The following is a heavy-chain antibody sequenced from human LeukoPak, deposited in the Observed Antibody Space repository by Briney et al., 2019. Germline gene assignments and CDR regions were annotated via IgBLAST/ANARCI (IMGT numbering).Heavy chain of an antibody. CDR3: AGAPRATVTTDWFDP. Sequence: SETLSLTCTVSGGSISSGDYYWSWIRQPPGKGLEWIGYIYYSGSTYYNPSLKSRVTISVDTSKNQFSLKLSSVTAADTAVYYCAGAPRATVTTDWFDPWGQGTLVTVSS. CDR1: GGSISSGDYY. J-gene: IGHJ5*02. V-gene: IGHV4-30-4*01. CDR2: IYYSGST. D-gene: IGHD4-17*01.